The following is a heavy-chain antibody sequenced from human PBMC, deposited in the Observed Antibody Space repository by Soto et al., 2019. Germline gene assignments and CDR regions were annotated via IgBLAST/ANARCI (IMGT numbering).Heavy chain of an antibody. CDR1: GGSISSYY. J-gene: IGHJ5*02. CDR2: IYYSGST. Sequence: QVQLQEWGPGLVKPSETLSLTCTVSGGSISSYYWSWIRQPPGKGLEWIGYIYYSGSTNYNPSLKSRVTIAVDTSKNHFSLKLSSVTAADTAVYYCARAKAPLYSSSWYWFDPWGQGTLVTVSS. V-gene: IGHV4-59*08. CDR3: ARAKAPLYSSSWYWFDP. D-gene: IGHD6-13*01.